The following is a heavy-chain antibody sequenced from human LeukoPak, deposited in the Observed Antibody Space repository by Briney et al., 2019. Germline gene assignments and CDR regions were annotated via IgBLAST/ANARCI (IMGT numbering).Heavy chain of an antibody. CDR1: GFTFSSYG. CDR2: ISYDGSNK. V-gene: IGHV3-30*19. D-gene: IGHD6-19*01. CDR3: ARDFLQWLVLSGVVY. Sequence: PGGSLRLSCAASGFTFSSYGMHWVRQAPGKGLEWVAVISYDGSNKYYADSVKDRFTISRDNSKSTLYLQMNSLRAEDTAVYYCARDFLQWLVLSGVVYWGQGTLVTVSS. J-gene: IGHJ4*02.